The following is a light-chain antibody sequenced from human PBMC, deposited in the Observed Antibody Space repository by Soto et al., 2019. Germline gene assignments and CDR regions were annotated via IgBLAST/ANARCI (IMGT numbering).Light chain of an antibody. J-gene: IGKJ3*01. Sequence: DIQMTQSPSTLSASVGDRVTITCRASQSISSWLAWYQQKPGKAPKLLIYKASSLERGVPSRFSGSGSGTEFTLTISSLQPDDFATYFCQQYSGYPFTFGPGTKVDIK. CDR2: KAS. CDR3: QQYSGYPFT. V-gene: IGKV1-5*03. CDR1: QSISSW.